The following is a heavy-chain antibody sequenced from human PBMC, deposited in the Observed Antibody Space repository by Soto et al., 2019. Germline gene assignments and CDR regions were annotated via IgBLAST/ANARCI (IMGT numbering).Heavy chain of an antibody. CDR1: GFTFSSYS. D-gene: IGHD6-6*01. V-gene: IGHV3-21*01. CDR2: ISSSSSYI. CDR3: AREAASIVARLYYGMDV. J-gene: IGHJ6*02. Sequence: PGGSLRLSCAASGFTFSSYSMNWVRQAPGKGLEWVSSISSSSSYIYYADSVKGRFTISRDNAKNSLYLQMNSLRAEDTAVYYCAREAASIVARLYYGMDVWGQGTTVTVSS.